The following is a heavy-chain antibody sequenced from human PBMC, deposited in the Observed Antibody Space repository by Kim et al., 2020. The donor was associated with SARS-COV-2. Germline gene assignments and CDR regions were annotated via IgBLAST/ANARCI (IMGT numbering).Heavy chain of an antibody. J-gene: IGHJ6*02. CDR1: GYTFTSYA. CDR2: INAGNGNT. V-gene: IGHV1-3*01. D-gene: IGHD6-6*01. CDR3: ARRPSYYYYGMDV. Sequence: ASVKVSCKASGYTFTSYAMHWVRQAPGQRLEWMGWINAGNGNTKYSQKFQGRVTITRDTSASTAYMELSSLRSDDTAVYYFARRPSYYYYGMDVWGQGTT.